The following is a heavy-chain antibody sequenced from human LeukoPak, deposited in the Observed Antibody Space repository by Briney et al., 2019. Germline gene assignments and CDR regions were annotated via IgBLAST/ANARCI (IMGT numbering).Heavy chain of an antibody. V-gene: IGHV4-38-2*02. Sequence: SETLSLTCTVSGYSISSGYYWGWIRQPPGKGLEWIGSIYHSGSTYYNPSLKSRVTISVDTSKNQFSLKLSSVTAAVTAVYYCARDRVGGAFDIWGQGTMVTVSS. CDR2: IYHSGST. CDR3: ARDRVGGAFDI. CDR1: GYSISSGYY. D-gene: IGHD1-26*01. J-gene: IGHJ3*02.